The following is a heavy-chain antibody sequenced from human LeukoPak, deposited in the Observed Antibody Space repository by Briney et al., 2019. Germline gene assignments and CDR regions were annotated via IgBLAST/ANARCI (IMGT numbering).Heavy chain of an antibody. CDR1: GDSISSSFYY. J-gene: IGHJ6*03. D-gene: IGHD1-1*01. Sequence: PSETLSLTCTVSGDSISSSFYYWGWIRQPPGKGLEWIGNIHYSGSTYYSPSLKSRVTISVDTSKNQFSLKLSSVTAADTAVYYCARERVHLKGDYYYYYMDVWGKGTTVTVSS. CDR2: IHYSGST. V-gene: IGHV4-39*02. CDR3: ARERVHLKGDYYYYYMDV.